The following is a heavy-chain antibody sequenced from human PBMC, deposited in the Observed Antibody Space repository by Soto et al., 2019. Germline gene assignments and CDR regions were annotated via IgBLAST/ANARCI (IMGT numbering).Heavy chain of an antibody. V-gene: IGHV4-31*02. CDR3: AREDRNYYDRSGYYH. D-gene: IGHD3-22*01. J-gene: IGHJ5*02. CDR1: GGSISSGSYY. CDR2: IHSSGST. Sequence: SETLSLTCTVSGGSISSGSYYWSWIRQHPGKGLEWIGYIHSSGSTYYNPSLKSRVTISVDTSKTQFSLKLSSVTAADTAVYYCAREDRNYYDRSGYYHWGQGTLVTVS.